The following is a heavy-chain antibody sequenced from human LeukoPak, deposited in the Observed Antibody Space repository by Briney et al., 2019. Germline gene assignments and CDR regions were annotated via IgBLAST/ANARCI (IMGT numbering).Heavy chain of an antibody. CDR3: ARSYYDFYLDY. CDR2: IFYSGNT. CDR1: GASISSGSYF. Sequence: SETLSLTCTVAGASISSGSYFWGWIRQPRGKGLEWIVSIFYSGNTHYNPSLESRASISVDTSKNQFSLRLSSVTAADTAVYYCARSYYDFYLDYWGQGTLVTVSS. V-gene: IGHV4-39*07. D-gene: IGHD3-3*01. J-gene: IGHJ4*02.